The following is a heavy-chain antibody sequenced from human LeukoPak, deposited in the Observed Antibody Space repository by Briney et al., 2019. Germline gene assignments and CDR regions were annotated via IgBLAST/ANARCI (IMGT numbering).Heavy chain of an antibody. V-gene: IGHV4-59*01. CDR2: IYYSGST. J-gene: IGHJ4*02. Sequence: SETLSLTCTVSGGSISSYYWSWIRQPPGKGLEWIGYIYYSGSTNYNPSLESRVTISVDTSKNQFSLKLSSVTAADTAAYYCAREGGYARSFDYWGQGTLVTVSS. CDR3: AREGGYARSFDY. CDR1: GGSISSYY. D-gene: IGHD5-12*01.